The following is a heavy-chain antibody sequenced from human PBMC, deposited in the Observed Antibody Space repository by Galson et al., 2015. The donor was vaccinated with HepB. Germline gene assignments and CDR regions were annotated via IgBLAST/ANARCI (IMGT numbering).Heavy chain of an antibody. Sequence: SLRLSCAASGFTFDDYAMHWVRQAPGKGLEWVSGISWNSGSIGYADSVKGRFTISRDNAKNSLYLQMNSLRAEDTALYYCAKESSGWTHWGQGTLVTVSS. CDR3: AKESSGWTH. CDR2: ISWNSGSI. D-gene: IGHD6-19*01. CDR1: GFTFDDYA. J-gene: IGHJ1*01. V-gene: IGHV3-9*01.